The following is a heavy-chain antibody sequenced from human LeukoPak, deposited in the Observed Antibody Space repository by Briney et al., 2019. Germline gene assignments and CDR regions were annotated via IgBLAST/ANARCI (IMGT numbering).Heavy chain of an antibody. CDR3: ARGKDGSGTYYFDY. Sequence: SETLSLTCAVPGGSISSSNWWSWVRQPPGKGLEWIGEIYHSGSTNYNPSLKSRVTISVDKSKNQFSLKLSSVTAADTAVYYCARGKDGSGTYYFDYWGREPWSPSPQ. J-gene: IGHJ4*02. CDR2: IYHSGST. V-gene: IGHV4-4*02. D-gene: IGHD3-10*01. CDR1: GGSISSSNW.